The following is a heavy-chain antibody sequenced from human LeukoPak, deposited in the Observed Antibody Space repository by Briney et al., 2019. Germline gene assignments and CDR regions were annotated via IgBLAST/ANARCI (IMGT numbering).Heavy chain of an antibody. D-gene: IGHD1-26*01. V-gene: IGHV3-23*01. CDR3: ARDGQTGSYGGY. CDR2: ISGGGDAT. CDR1: DFSFITYA. Sequence: PGGSLRLSCAASDFSFITYAMSWVRQAPGKGLEWVSTISGGGDATYYADSVKGRFTISRDNAKNSLYLQMNSLRAEDTAVYYCARDGQTGSYGGYWGQGTLVTVSS. J-gene: IGHJ4*02.